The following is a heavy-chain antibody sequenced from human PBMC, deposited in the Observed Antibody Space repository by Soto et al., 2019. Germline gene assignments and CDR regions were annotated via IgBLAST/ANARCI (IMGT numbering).Heavy chain of an antibody. Sequence: GASVKVSCKASGGTFSSYAISWVRQAPGKGLEWMGGIIPIFGTANYAQKFQGRVTITADESTSTAYMELSSLRSEDTAVYYCASNYYDSSGPREEGAFDIWGQGTMVTVSS. CDR3: ASNYYDSSGPREEGAFDI. CDR2: IIPIFGTA. V-gene: IGHV1-69*13. CDR1: GGTFSSYA. D-gene: IGHD3-22*01. J-gene: IGHJ3*02.